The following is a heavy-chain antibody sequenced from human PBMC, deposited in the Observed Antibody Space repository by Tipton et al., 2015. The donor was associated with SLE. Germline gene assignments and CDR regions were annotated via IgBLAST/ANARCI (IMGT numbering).Heavy chain of an antibody. J-gene: IGHJ4*02. CDR3: APRGIGGATTPFDY. V-gene: IGHV3-30*02. CDR2: IRYDGSNK. Sequence: SLRLSCAASGFTFSSYGMHWVRQAPGKGLEWVAFIRYDGSNKYYADSVKGRLTISRDNSKNTLYLQMNSRRAEDTAVYYCAPRGIGGATTPFDYWGQGTLVTVAS. D-gene: IGHD1-26*01. CDR1: GFTFSSYG.